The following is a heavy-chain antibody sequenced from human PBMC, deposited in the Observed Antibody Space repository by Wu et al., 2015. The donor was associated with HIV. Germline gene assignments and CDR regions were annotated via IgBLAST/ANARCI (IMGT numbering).Heavy chain of an antibody. CDR3: ASRANYGGTSYGGFALDT. CDR2: ISAYNGNT. J-gene: IGHJ3*02. Sequence: QMQLIQSGAEVKESGASVKVSCKASGYTFTNYGISWVRQAPGQGLEWMGWISAYNGNTNYAQKLQGRVTMTTDTSTSTAYMELRSLRSDDTAVYYCASRANYGGTSYGGFALDTWGQGTMVIVSS. CDR1: GYTFTNYG. D-gene: IGHD4/OR15-4a*01. V-gene: IGHV1-18*01.